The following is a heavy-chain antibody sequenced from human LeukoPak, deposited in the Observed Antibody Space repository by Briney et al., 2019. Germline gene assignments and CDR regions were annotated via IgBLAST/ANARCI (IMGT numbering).Heavy chain of an antibody. CDR1: GYSFTSYW. CDR2: IYPGDSDT. V-gene: IGHV5-51*01. Sequence: GESLKISCKGSGYSFTSYWIGWVRQMPGKGLEWMGIIYPGDSDTRYSPSFQGQVTISADKSISTAYLQWSSLKASDTAMYHCARHNDFWSGYFPSGYYYYGMDVWGQGTTVTVSS. J-gene: IGHJ6*02. CDR3: ARHNDFWSGYFPSGYYYYGMDV. D-gene: IGHD3-3*01.